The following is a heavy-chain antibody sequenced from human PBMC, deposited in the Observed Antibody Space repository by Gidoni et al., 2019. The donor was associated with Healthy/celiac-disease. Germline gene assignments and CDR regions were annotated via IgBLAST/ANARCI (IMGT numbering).Heavy chain of an antibody. CDR3: ATEVSGGAY. V-gene: IGHV3-15*01. CDR1: GFTFSNAW. Sequence: EVQLVESGGGLVKPGGSPSLPCAASGFTFSNAWMSWFRQAPGKVLEWVGRITSKTDGGTTDYAAPVKGRFTISADDSKNTLYLKLNSLKTEDTAVYYCATEVSGGAYWGQGTLVTVSS. D-gene: IGHD3-10*01. CDR2: ITSKTDGGTT. J-gene: IGHJ4*02.